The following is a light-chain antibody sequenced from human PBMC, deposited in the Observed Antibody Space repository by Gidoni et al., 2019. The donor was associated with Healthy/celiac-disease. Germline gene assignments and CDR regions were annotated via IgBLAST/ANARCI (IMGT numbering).Light chain of an antibody. CDR3: CSYAGSSTV. CDR2: EGS. J-gene: IGLJ2*01. V-gene: IGLV2-23*01. Sequence: QSALTQPASESGSPGQSITISCTGTSSDVGSYNLVSWYQQHPGKAPKLMIYEGSKRPSRVSNRFSGSKSGNTASLTISGLQAEDEADYYCCSYAGSSTVFGGGTKLTVL. CDR1: SSDVGSYNL.